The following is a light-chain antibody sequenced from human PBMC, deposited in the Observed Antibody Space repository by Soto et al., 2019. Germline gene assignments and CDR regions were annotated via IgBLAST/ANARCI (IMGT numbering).Light chain of an antibody. J-gene: IGKJ4*01. CDR3: QQYKNWPPLT. Sequence: EIVMTQSPATLSVSPRETATLSCRASQSVGSAVAWYQHKPGQAPRLLIVAASIRATGVPGRFTGGGSGTEFTLTISNLQSEDFAFYYCQQYKNWPPLTFGGGTTVEIK. V-gene: IGKV3-15*01. CDR1: QSVGSA. CDR2: AAS.